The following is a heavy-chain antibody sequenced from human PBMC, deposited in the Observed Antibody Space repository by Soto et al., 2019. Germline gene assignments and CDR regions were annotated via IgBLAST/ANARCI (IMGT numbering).Heavy chain of an antibody. J-gene: IGHJ4*02. CDR2: IHHSGAT. CDR1: GTSISSDSW. Sequence: QAQLQESGPGLVKPSGTLSLTCAVSGTSISSDSWWSWVRQPPGKGLEWIGEIHHSGATNYNPSLKSRVTMSLDTSMIHFSLRLSSVTAADTAIYYCVKEDHRHIYGYGSLDCWGQGTLVTVFS. CDR3: VKEDHRHIYGYGSLDC. D-gene: IGHD5-18*01. V-gene: IGHV4-4*02.